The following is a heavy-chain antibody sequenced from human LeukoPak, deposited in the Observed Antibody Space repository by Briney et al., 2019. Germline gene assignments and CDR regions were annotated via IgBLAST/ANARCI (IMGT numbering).Heavy chain of an antibody. CDR2: IRVSGGST. CDR3: ATTPSEGAQVLDY. V-gene: IGHV3-23*01. J-gene: IGHJ4*02. D-gene: IGHD2-15*01. Sequence: GGSLSLSWAPSGFTFSIYAMSWARQPPGRGLGLVSVIRVSGGSTYYADSVKGRFTISRDNSKNTLYLQMNSLRAEDTAVYFCATTPSEGAQVLDYWGQGTLVTVSS. CDR1: GFTFSIYA.